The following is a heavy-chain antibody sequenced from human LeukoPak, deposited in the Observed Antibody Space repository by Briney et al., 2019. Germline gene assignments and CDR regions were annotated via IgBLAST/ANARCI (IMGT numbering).Heavy chain of an antibody. CDR2: IYHSGST. Sequence: PSETLSLTCTVSGYSISSGYYWGWIRQPPGKGLEWIGYIYHSGSTYYNPSLKSRVTISLDTSKNQFSLKLSSVTAADTAVYYCARGFYDDSGGRSPPGYWGQGTLVTASS. CDR1: GYSISSGYY. V-gene: IGHV4-38-2*02. J-gene: IGHJ4*01. CDR3: ARGFYDDSGGRSPPGY. D-gene: IGHD3-22*01.